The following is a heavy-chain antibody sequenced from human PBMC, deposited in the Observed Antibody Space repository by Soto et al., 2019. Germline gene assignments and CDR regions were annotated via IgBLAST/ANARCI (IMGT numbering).Heavy chain of an antibody. CDR1: GDSISNSRFY. J-gene: IGHJ5*02. D-gene: IGHD3-22*01. CDR3: ARDYFDSSDYTTNWFDP. CDR2: IYHTGNA. Sequence: PLEILSLTCGVSGDSISNSRFYWAWIRQPPGEGLEWIGSIYHTGNAYYNPSLKSRVTISVDTSKNQFSLKVTSVTAADTALYYCARDYFDSSDYTTNWFDPWGQGTLVTVSS. V-gene: IGHV4-39*01.